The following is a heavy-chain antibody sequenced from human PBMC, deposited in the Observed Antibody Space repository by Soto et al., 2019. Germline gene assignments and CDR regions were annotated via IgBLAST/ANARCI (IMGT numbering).Heavy chain of an antibody. Sequence: GGSLRLSCAASGFTFSSYAMSWVRQAPGKGLKWVSTISASGGSTYYADSVKGRFTISRDNSKNTLYLQLNSLRAEDTAVYYCAKYGCSSTSCQCDYWGQGTRVTVSS. CDR1: GFTFSSYA. J-gene: IGHJ4*02. CDR2: ISASGGST. D-gene: IGHD2-2*01. CDR3: AKYGCSSTSCQCDY. V-gene: IGHV3-23*01.